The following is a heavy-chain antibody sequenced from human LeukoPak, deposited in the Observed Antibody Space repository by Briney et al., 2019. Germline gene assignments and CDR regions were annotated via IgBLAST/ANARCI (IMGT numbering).Heavy chain of an antibody. V-gene: IGHV3-7*01. J-gene: IGHJ6*02. D-gene: IGHD1-1*01. CDR1: GLTFSKSW. Sequence: PGGSLRLSCGASGLTFSKSWMSWVRDAPGQGLEGVAAIKEDGSGKDYVDSVKGRFTIPRDNAKNSLYLQMNSLSAEDRAVYYCASYTNWVAGDVWGQGTSVSVSS. CDR2: IKEDGSGK. CDR3: ASYTNWVAGDV.